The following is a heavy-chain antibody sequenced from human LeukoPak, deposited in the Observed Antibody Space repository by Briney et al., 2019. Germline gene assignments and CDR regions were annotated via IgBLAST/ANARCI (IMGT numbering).Heavy chain of an antibody. J-gene: IGHJ5*02. D-gene: IGHD3-16*02. CDR1: GGSFSGYY. CDR3: ARGQLYDYVWGSYRTNNWFDP. Sequence: PSETLSLTCAVYGGSFSGYYWSWIRQPPGKGLEWIGEINHSGSTNYNPSLKSRVTISVDTSKNQFSPKLSSVTAADTAVYYCARGQLYDYVWGSYRTNNWFDPWGQGTLVTVSS. CDR2: INHSGST. V-gene: IGHV4-34*01.